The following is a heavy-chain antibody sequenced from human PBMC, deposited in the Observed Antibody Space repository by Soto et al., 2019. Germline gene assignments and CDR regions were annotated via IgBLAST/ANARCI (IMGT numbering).Heavy chain of an antibody. J-gene: IGHJ5*02. CDR3: ARAKVLITPNWFDP. CDR1: GYTFTSYG. D-gene: IGHD3-16*01. CDR2: ISTYNGNT. Sequence: QVQLVQSGGEVKKPGASVKVSCKASGYTFTSYGITWVRQAPGQGLEYLGWISTYNGNTDFAQKVQNRVTVTTDTSTSTAYMELRSLRPDDTAVYYCARAKVLITPNWFDPWGQGTLVTVSS. V-gene: IGHV1-18*01.